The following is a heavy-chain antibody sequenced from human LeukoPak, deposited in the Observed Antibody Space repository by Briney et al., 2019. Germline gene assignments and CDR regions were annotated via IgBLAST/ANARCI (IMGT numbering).Heavy chain of an antibody. CDR1: GGSISSSSYY. Sequence: SETLSLTCTVSGGSISSSSYYWGWIRQPPGKGLEWIGYIYYSGSTNYNPSLKSRVTISVDTSKNQFSLKLSSVTAADTAVYYCARGYGEFDYWGQGTLVTVSS. D-gene: IGHD3-10*01. V-gene: IGHV4-61*05. CDR2: IYYSGST. CDR3: ARGYGEFDY. J-gene: IGHJ4*02.